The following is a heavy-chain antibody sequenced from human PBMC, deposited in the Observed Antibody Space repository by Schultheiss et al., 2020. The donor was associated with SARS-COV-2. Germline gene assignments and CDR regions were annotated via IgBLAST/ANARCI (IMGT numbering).Heavy chain of an antibody. D-gene: IGHD2-21*01. CDR1: GGSIGSGGYY. J-gene: IGHJ5*02. Sequence: SQTLSLTCTVSGGSIGSGGYYWTWIRQHPEKGLEWIGNLQYSGRIYYNPSLKSRLTISVDTSKNQFSLKLSSVTAADTAVYYCARGEGATYCGGDCSWFDPWGQGTLVTVSS. CDR2: LQYSGRI. CDR3: ARGEGATYCGGDCSWFDP. V-gene: IGHV4-31*03.